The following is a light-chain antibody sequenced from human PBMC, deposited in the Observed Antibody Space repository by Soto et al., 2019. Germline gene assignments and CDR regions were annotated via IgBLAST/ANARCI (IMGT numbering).Light chain of an antibody. Sequence: DIQMTQSPSTLSASVGDRVTITCRASQSISSWLAWYQQKPGKAPKLLIYDASSLESGVPSRSSGSGSGTEFTLTLSSLQPDDFATYYYQPSNRYSAGTFGQAPKV. CDR2: DAS. CDR3: QPSNRYSAGT. V-gene: IGKV1-5*01. CDR1: QSISSW. J-gene: IGKJ1*01.